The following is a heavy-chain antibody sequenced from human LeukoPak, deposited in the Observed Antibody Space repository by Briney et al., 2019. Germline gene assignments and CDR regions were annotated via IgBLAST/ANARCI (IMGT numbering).Heavy chain of an antibody. CDR1: GESFSGYY. J-gene: IGHJ5*02. Sequence: PSETLSLTCAVYGESFSGYYWSWIRQSPGKGLECIGYIHYTGSTNYNPSLKSRVTISVETSKNQFSLKLKSVTAADTAVYYCARGGYYGSGNDFRFDPWGQGTLVTVSS. CDR2: IHYTGST. CDR3: ARGGYYGSGNDFRFDP. D-gene: IGHD3-10*01. V-gene: IGHV4-59*01.